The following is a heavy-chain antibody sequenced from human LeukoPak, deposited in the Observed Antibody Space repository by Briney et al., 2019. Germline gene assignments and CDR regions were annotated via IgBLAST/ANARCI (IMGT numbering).Heavy chain of an antibody. Sequence: SETLSLTCTVSGGSISSYYWNWIRQRPGRGLDWIGYIYYSGSTNYNPSLKSRVTISVDTSKNQFSLKLSSVTAADTAVYYCARAYYYGSGSYAFDIWGQGTMVTVSS. CDR2: IYYSGST. CDR3: ARAYYYGSGSYAFDI. J-gene: IGHJ3*02. CDR1: GGSISSYY. D-gene: IGHD3-10*01. V-gene: IGHV4-59*01.